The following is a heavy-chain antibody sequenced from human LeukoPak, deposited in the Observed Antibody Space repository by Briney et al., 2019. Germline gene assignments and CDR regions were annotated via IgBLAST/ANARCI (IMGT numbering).Heavy chain of an antibody. D-gene: IGHD3-22*01. CDR1: GFSFSSYA. CDR3: ARAYYYDSSGHYSDWYFDL. Sequence: GGSLRLSCAASGFSFSSYAMSWVRQAPGKGLEWISGISGSGDSTYYADSVRGRFTFSRDNSRNTLYMRINSLRAEDTAMYYCARAYYYDSSGHYSDWYFDLWGRGTLVTVSS. CDR2: ISGSGDST. J-gene: IGHJ2*01. V-gene: IGHV3-23*01.